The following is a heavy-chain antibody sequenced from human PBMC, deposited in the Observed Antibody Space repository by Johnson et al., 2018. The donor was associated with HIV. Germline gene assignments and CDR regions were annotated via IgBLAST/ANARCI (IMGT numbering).Heavy chain of an antibody. Sequence: VQLVESGGGVVRPGGSLRLSCAGSGFIFDDYDMTWVRQPPGKGLEWVSAISGSGGSTYYADSVKGRFTISRDNSKNTLYLQMNSLRAEDTAVYYCAKLGRALFYAFDIWGQGTMVTVSS. CDR2: ISGSGGST. CDR3: AKLGRALFYAFDI. D-gene: IGHD7-27*01. J-gene: IGHJ3*02. V-gene: IGHV3-23*04. CDR1: GFIFDDYD.